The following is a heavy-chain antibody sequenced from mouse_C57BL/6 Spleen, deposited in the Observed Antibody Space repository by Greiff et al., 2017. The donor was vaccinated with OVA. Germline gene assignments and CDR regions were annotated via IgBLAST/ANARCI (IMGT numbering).Heavy chain of an antibody. CDR2: IDPSDSET. J-gene: IGHJ1*03. CDR1: GYTFTSYW. Sequence: QVQLQQPGAELVRPGSSVKLSCKASGYTFTSYWMHWVKQRPIQGLEWIGNIDPSDSETHYNQKFKDKATLTVDKSSSTAYMQLSSLTSEGSAVYYCARGAYVWYFDVWGTGTTVTVSS. V-gene: IGHV1-52*01. D-gene: IGHD1-1*01. CDR3: ARGAYVWYFDV.